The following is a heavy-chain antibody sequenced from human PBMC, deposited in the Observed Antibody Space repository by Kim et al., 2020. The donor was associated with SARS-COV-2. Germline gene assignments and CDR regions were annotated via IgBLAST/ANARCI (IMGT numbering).Heavy chain of an antibody. D-gene: IGHD2-2*01. CDR3: ARPILPAAIYHAFDS. CDR2: IYHSGST. CDR1: GASISTSY. J-gene: IGHJ5*02. V-gene: IGHV4-39*01. Sequence: SETLSLTCTVSGASISTSYWAWIRQSPGKGLEWIASIYHSGSTYYNPSLRSRVSMSIDTSKNQFSLKLRSLTAADTAVYFCARPILPAAIYHAFDSWGQG.